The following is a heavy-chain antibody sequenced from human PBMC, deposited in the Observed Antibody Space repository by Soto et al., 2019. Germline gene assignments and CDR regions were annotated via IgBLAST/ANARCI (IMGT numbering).Heavy chain of an antibody. J-gene: IGHJ4*02. V-gene: IGHV1-69*13. CDR3: ASSQGSSGYYSDFDY. CDR1: GGTFSSYA. D-gene: IGHD3-22*01. Sequence: SVKVSCKASGGTFSSYAISWVRQAPGQGLEWMGGIIPIFGTANYAQKFQGRVTITADESTSTAYMELSSLRSEDTAVYYCASSQGSSGYYSDFDYWGQGTLVTVSS. CDR2: IIPIFGTA.